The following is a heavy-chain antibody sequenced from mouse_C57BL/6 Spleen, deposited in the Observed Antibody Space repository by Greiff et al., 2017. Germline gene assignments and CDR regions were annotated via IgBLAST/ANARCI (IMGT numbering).Heavy chain of an antibody. J-gene: IGHJ4*01. V-gene: IGHV1-69*01. CDR3: ARRGYGSSPMDY. D-gene: IGHD1-1*01. CDR2: LDPSDSYT. CDR1: GYTFTSYW. Sequence: QVQLQQPGAELVMPGASVKLSCKASGYTFTSYWMHWVKQRPGQGLEWIGELDPSDSYTNYNQKFKGKSTLTVDKSSSTAYMQLSSLTSEDSAVYDCARRGYGSSPMDYWGQGTSVTVSS.